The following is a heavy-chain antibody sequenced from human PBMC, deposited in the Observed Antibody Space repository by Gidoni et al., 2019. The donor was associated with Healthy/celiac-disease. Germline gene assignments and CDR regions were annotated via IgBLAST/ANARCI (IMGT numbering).Heavy chain of an antibody. Sequence: QVQLVESGGGVVQPGRSLRLSCAASGFTFSSYGMHWVRQAPGKGLEWVAVIWYDGSNKYYADSVKGRFTISRDNSKNTLYLQMNSLRAEDTAVYYCARDADIVVVPAATGFDYWGQGTLVTVSS. CDR1: GFTFSSYG. V-gene: IGHV3-33*01. CDR3: ARDADIVVVPAATGFDY. D-gene: IGHD2-2*01. CDR2: IWYDGSNK. J-gene: IGHJ4*02.